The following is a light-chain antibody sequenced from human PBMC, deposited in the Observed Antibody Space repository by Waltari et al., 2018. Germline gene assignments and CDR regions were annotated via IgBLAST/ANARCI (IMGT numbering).Light chain of an antibody. Sequence: EIVLTQSPATLSLSPGERATISCRATQSVSYYLAWYQQRPGQAPRLLIYDTSNRATCIPARFSGSGSETDFTLTISSLEPEDFAVYYCQQRRNWPLTFGGGTKVEIK. CDR2: DTS. CDR1: QSVSYY. CDR3: QQRRNWPLT. V-gene: IGKV3-11*01. J-gene: IGKJ4*01.